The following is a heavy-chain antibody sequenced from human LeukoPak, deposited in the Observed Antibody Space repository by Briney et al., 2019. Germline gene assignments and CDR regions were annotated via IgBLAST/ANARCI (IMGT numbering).Heavy chain of an antibody. V-gene: IGHV4-59*01. CDR3: ARVRYYDSSGYYMANYFDY. CDR2: INYSGST. Sequence: SETLSLTCTVSGGSISDYYWSWIRQAPGKGLEWIGYINYSGSTNYNPSLKSRVTISVDTSKNQFSLKLSSVTAADTAVYHCARVRYYDSSGYYMANYFDYWGQGTLVTVSS. J-gene: IGHJ4*02. CDR1: GGSISDYY. D-gene: IGHD3-22*01.